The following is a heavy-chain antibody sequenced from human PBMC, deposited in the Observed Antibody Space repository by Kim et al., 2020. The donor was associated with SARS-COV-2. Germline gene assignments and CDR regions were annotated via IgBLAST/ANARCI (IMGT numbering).Heavy chain of an antibody. CDR1: AFIFSSYW. CDR3: ARAIGYGSGTYYVD. D-gene: IGHD3-10*01. V-gene: IGHV3-74*01. J-gene: IGHJ4*02. CDR2: INSDGSYT. Sequence: GGSLRLSCEASAFIFSSYWMHWVRQAPGKGLVWVSRINSDGSYTSYADSLKGRFTVSRDNGNKKLYLQLNNLRAEDTAVYDCARAIGYGSGTYYVDWGQGTLVTVS.